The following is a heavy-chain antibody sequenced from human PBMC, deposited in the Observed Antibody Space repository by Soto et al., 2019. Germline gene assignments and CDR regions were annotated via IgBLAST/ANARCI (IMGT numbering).Heavy chain of an antibody. V-gene: IGHV4-59*01. CDR1: GGSISSYY. Sequence: QVQLQESGPGLVKPSETLSLTCTVSGGSISSYYWSWIRQPPGKGLEWIGYIYYSGSTNYNPSLKSRVTISVDTSKNQFSLTAADTAVYYCARGWGGYFQHWGQGTLVTVSS. J-gene: IGHJ1*01. CDR3: ARGWGGYFQH. CDR2: IYYSGST. D-gene: IGHD7-27*01.